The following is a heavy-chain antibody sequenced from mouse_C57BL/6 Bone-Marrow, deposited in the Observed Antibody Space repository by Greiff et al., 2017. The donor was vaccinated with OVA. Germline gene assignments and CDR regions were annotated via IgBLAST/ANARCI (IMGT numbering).Heavy chain of an antibody. D-gene: IGHD1-1*01. CDR1: GYTFTSYG. J-gene: IGHJ4*01. Sequence: QVHVKQSGAELARPGASVKLSCKASGYTFTSYGISWVKQRTGQGLEWIGEIYPRSGNTYYNEKFKGKATLTADKSSSTAYMELRSLTSEDSAVYFCARGSSYGDYAMDYWGQGTSVTVSS. CDR2: IYPRSGNT. CDR3: ARGSSYGDYAMDY. V-gene: IGHV1-81*01.